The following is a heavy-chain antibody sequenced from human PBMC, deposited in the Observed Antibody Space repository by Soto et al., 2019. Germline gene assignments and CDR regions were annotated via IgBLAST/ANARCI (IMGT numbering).Heavy chain of an antibody. CDR1: GFTFSNYA. D-gene: IGHD6-6*01. CDR2: ISYDGSNK. Sequence: QVQVVESGGGVVQPGRSLRLSCAASGFTFSNYAMHWVRQAPGKGLEWVAVISYDGSNKYYADSVKGRFTISRDNSKNTLYLQMNSLRAEDTAVYYCARDRWAALTYYFDYWGQGTLVTVSS. CDR3: ARDRWAALTYYFDY. V-gene: IGHV3-30-3*01. J-gene: IGHJ4*02.